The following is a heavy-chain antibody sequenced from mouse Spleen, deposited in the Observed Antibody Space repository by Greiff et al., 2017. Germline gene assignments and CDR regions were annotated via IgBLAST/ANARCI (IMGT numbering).Heavy chain of an antibody. J-gene: IGHJ2*01. Sequence: QVHVKQSGAELARPGASVKLSCKASGYTFTSYGISWVKQRTGQGLEWIGEIYPRSGNTYYNEKFKGKATLTADKSSSTAYMELRSLTSEDSAVYFCARETNWDYYFDYWGQGTTLTVSS. D-gene: IGHD4-1*01. CDR3: ARETNWDYYFDY. CDR1: GYTFTSYG. CDR2: IYPRSGNT. V-gene: IGHV1-81*01.